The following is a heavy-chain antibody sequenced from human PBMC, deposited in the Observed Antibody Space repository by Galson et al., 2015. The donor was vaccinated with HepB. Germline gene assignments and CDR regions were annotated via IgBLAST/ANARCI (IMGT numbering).Heavy chain of an antibody. CDR3: ARRCSSGWSGPFDI. CDR2: INPNSGGT. CDR1: GYTFSGYY. J-gene: IGHJ3*02. Sequence: SVKVSCKASGYTFSGYYMHWVRQAPGQGLEWMGWINPNSGGTNYAQKFQGRVTMTRDTSISTAYMELRRLRSDDPAVYYCARRCSSGWSGPFDIWGHGAMVPASS. D-gene: IGHD6-19*01. V-gene: IGHV1-2*02.